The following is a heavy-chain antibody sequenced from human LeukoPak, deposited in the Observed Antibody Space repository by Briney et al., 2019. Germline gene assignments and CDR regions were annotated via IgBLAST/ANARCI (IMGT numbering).Heavy chain of an antibody. CDR2: INPNSGGT. V-gene: IGHV1-2*02. Sequence: ASVKVSCKASGYTFTGYYMHWVRQAPGQGLEWMGWINPNSGGTNYAQKFQGRVTMTRDTSISTAYMERSRLRSDDTAVYYCARVGGEDIVVVPAANFDYWGQGTLVTVSS. CDR1: GYTFTGYY. D-gene: IGHD2-2*01. CDR3: ARVGGEDIVVVPAANFDY. J-gene: IGHJ4*02.